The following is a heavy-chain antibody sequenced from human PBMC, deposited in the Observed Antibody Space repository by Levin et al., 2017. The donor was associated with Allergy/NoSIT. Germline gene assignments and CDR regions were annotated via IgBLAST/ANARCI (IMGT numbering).Heavy chain of an antibody. CDR1: GVSITSYY. D-gene: IGHD6-13*01. CDR3: ARATRSSLIHYFAY. V-gene: IGHV4-59*01. J-gene: IGHJ4*02. Sequence: SETLSLTCTVSGVSITSYYWSWIRQPPGKGLEWIGYVYYSGSTNYNPSLKSRVTISVDTSKNQFSLRLSSVTAADTAVYYCARATRSSLIHYFAYWGQGTLVTVSS. CDR2: VYYSGST.